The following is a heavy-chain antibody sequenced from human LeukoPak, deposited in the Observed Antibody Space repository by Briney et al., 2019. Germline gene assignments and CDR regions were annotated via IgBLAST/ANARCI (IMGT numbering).Heavy chain of an antibody. J-gene: IGHJ6*02. Sequence: GESLKISCKGSGYNFTSYWIAWVRQMPGKGLEWMGIIHPGDSETRYSPSFQGQVTMSADKSISTAYLQWSSPKASDTAMYYCARHSVAYAMDVWGQGTTVTVSS. CDR3: ARHSVAYAMDV. CDR2: IHPGDSET. V-gene: IGHV5-51*01. CDR1: GYNFTSYW.